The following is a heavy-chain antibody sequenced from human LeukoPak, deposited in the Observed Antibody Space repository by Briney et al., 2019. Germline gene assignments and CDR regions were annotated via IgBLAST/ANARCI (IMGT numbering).Heavy chain of an antibody. Sequence: GESLKITCKGSGYSFTSYWIGWVRQMPGKGLEWMGIIYPGDSDTRYSPSFQGQVTISADKSISTAYLQWSSLKASDTAMYYCARRGYYDSSGDRAFDIWGQGTMVTVSS. CDR1: GYSFTSYW. V-gene: IGHV5-51*01. CDR3: ARRGYYDSSGDRAFDI. J-gene: IGHJ3*02. CDR2: IYPGDSDT. D-gene: IGHD3-22*01.